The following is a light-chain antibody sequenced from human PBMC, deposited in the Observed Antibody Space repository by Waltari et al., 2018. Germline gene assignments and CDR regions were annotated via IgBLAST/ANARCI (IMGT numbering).Light chain of an antibody. V-gene: IGLV3-21*03. CDR2: DDT. CDR1: DIRDKT. J-gene: IGLJ2*01. Sequence: YELTQPPSVSVAPGKTAKTSCGGHDIRDKTVHWYQQKPGQAPVLVIYDDTVRPSGIPKRISGSDTATLTIARVEAGDEAVYYCQVWDGDADHPVFGGGTKLTVL. CDR3: QVWDGDADHPV.